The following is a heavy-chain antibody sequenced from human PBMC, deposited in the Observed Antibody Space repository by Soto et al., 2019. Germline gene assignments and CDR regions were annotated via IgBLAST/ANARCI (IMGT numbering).Heavy chain of an antibody. J-gene: IGHJ4*02. CDR2: ISYDGSNK. V-gene: IGHV3-30*18. D-gene: IGHD3-22*01. CDR1: GFTFSSYG. CDR3: AKWGGAYYYDSSGYSKPLDY. Sequence: SLRLSCAASGFTFSSYGMHWVRQAPGKGLEWVAVISYDGSNKYYADSVKGRFTISRDNSKNTLYLQMNSLRAEDTAVYYCAKWGGAYYYDSSGYSKPLDYWDQGTLVTVSS.